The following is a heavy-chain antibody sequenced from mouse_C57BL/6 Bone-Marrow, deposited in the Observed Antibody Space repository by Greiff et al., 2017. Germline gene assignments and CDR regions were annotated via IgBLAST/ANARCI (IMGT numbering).Heavy chain of an antibody. CDR3: ARRDEYGSSSFAD. CDR1: GFTFSDYG. J-gene: IGHJ3*01. CDR2: ISSGSSTI. D-gene: IGHD1-1*01. Sequence: EVMLVESGGGLVKPGGSLKLSCAASGFTFSDYGMHWVRQAPEKGLEWVAYISSGSSTIYYADTVKGRFTISRDNATNTLFLQITSLRSEDTAMYYCARRDEYGSSSFADGGQGTLVTVSA. V-gene: IGHV5-17*01.